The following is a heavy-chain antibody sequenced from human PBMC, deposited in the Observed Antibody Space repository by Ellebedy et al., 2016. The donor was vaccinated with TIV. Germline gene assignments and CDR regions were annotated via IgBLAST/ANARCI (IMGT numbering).Heavy chain of an antibody. CDR3: ARYQGEGDSSGYYFDY. V-gene: IGHV1-18*04. J-gene: IGHJ4*02. CDR2: ISAYNGNT. D-gene: IGHD3-22*01. Sequence: ASVKVSXXASGYTFTGYYMHWVRQAPGQGLEWMGWISAYNGNTNYAQKLQGRVTMTTDTSTSTAYMELSSLRSEDTAVYYCARYQGEGDSSGYYFDYWGQGTLVTVSS. CDR1: GYTFTGYY.